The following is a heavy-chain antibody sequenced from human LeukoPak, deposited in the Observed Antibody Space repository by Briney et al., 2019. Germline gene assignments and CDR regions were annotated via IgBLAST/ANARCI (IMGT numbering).Heavy chain of an antibody. CDR2: INHNGSVN. V-gene: IGHV3-7*03. D-gene: IGHD3-16*01. CDR3: ARGGGLDV. J-gene: IGHJ6*02. Sequence: GGSLRLSCAASGFTFSSYWMNWARQAPGKGLEWVASINHNGSVNYYVDSVKGRFTISRDNAKNSLYLQMSNLRAEDTAVYFCARGGGLDVWGQGATVTVSS. CDR1: GFTFSSYW.